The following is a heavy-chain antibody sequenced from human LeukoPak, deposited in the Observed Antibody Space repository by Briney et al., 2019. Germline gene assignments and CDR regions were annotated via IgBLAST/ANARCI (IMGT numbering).Heavy chain of an antibody. J-gene: IGHJ5*02. D-gene: IGHD6-6*01. Sequence: GGSLRLSCAASGFTFDDYAMHWVRQAPGKGLEWVSGISWNSGSIGYADSVKGRFTISRDNAKNSLYLQLNSLRAEDMALHYCAKGGYSSSSGWFDPWGQGTLVTVSS. V-gene: IGHV3-9*03. CDR2: ISWNSGSI. CDR1: GFTFDDYA. CDR3: AKGGYSSSSGWFDP.